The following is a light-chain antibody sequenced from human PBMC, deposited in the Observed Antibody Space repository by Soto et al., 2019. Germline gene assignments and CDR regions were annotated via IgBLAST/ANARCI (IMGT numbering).Light chain of an antibody. CDR3: HQYGSSPRT. CDR2: GAS. J-gene: IGKJ1*01. Sequence: EIVLTQSPGILSLSPGEKATLFCRAGQSVSSYVLAWYQQKPGQAPRLLIYGASRRAAGIPVRFSGSGSGTDFTLTISRLEPEDFAVYYCHQYGSSPRTFGQGTKVEIK. CDR1: QSVSSYV. V-gene: IGKV3-20*01.